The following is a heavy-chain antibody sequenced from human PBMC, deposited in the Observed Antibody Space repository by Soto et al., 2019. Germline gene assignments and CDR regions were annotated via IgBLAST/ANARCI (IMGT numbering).Heavy chain of an antibody. Sequence: QVQLVESGGGVVQPGRSLRLSCAASGFTFSSYAMHWVRQAPGKGLEWVAVISDDGSNKYYADSVKGRFTISRDNSKNTLYLQMNSLRAEDTAVYYCAREAGVYGSGSYGMDVWGQGTTDTVSS. CDR1: GFTFSSYA. CDR2: ISDDGSNK. D-gene: IGHD3-10*01. V-gene: IGHV3-30*04. J-gene: IGHJ6*02. CDR3: AREAGVYGSGSYGMDV.